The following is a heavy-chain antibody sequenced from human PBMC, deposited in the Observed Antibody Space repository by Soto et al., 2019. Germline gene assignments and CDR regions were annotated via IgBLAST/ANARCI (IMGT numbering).Heavy chain of an antibody. Sequence: SETLSLTCTVSGGSISSSSYYWGWIRQPPGKGLEWIGSIYYSGSTYYNPSLKSRVTISVDTSKNQFSLKLSSVTAADTAVYYCGGGGVSITRFGGVITTGFDPGGQGTRVTVPS. CDR1: GGSISSSSYY. D-gene: IGHD3-10*01. J-gene: IGHJ5*02. CDR2: IYYSGST. V-gene: IGHV4-39*01. CDR3: GGGGVSITRFGGVITTGFDP.